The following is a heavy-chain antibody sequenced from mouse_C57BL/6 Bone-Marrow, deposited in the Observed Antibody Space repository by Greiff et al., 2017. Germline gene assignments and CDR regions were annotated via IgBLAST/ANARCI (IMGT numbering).Heavy chain of an antibody. Sequence: VQLQQSGAELVRPGASVTLSCKASGYTFTDYEMHWVKQTPVHGLEWIGAIDPETGGTAYNQKFKGKAILTADKSSSTAYMELRSLTSEDSAIYYCARWLPSYFDVWGTGTTVTVSS. CDR2: IDPETGGT. V-gene: IGHV1-15*01. CDR3: ARWLPSYFDV. J-gene: IGHJ1*03. D-gene: IGHD1-2*01. CDR1: GYTFTDYE.